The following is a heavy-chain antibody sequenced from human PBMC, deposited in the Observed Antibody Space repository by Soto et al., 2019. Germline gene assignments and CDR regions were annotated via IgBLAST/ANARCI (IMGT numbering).Heavy chain of an antibody. D-gene: IGHD5-12*01. J-gene: IGHJ6*02. V-gene: IGHV1-3*01. Sequence: ASVKVSCKASGYTFTSYAMHWVRQAPGQRLEWMGWINAGNGNTKYSQKFQGRVTITRDTSESTAYMELSSLRSEDTAVYYCARARVSGYDYYYYGMDVWGQGTTVTVSS. CDR2: INAGNGNT. CDR3: ARARVSGYDYYYYGMDV. CDR1: GYTFTSYA.